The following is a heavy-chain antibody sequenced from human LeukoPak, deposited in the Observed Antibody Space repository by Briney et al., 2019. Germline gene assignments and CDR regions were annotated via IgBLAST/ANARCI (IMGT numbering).Heavy chain of an antibody. V-gene: IGHV4-34*01. CDR3: AIRPRGIAAAGTYNWFDP. Sequence: SETLSLTCAVYGGSFSGYYWSWIRQPPGKGLEWIGEINHSGSTNYNPSLTSRVTISVDTSTTQFSLNLSSVTAADTAVYYCAIRPRGIAAAGTYNWFDPWGQGTPVTVAS. D-gene: IGHD6-13*01. J-gene: IGHJ5*02. CDR1: GGSFSGYY. CDR2: INHSGST.